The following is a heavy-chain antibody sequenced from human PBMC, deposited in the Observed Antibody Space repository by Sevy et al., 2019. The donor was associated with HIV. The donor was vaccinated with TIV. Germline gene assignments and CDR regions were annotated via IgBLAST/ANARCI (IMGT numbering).Heavy chain of an antibody. J-gene: IGHJ3*01. CDR1: GFTFSSYS. CDR2: IISSSRYI. V-gene: IGHV3-21*01. D-gene: IGHD3-3*01. CDR3: AGAGVVIEKDALDF. Sequence: GGSLRLSCAASGFTFSSYSMNWVRQAPGKGLEWVSSIISSSRYIYYPDSVRGRFTISRDNAKNSLYLQMNSLRAEDTAVYYCAGAGVVIEKDALDFWGQGTMVTVSS.